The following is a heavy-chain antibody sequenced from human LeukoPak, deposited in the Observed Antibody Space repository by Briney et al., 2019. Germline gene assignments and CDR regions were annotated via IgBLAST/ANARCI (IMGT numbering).Heavy chain of an antibody. V-gene: IGHV1-2*02. CDR2: INPNSGGT. D-gene: IGHD6-6*01. CDR1: GYTFTGYY. Sequence: GASVKVSCKASGYTFTGYYMHWVRQAPGQGLEWMGWINPNSGGTNYAQKFQGRVTMTRDTSISTAYMELSRLRSDDTAVYYCARVEDSSSSSHPNYWGQGTLVTVSS. J-gene: IGHJ4*02. CDR3: ARVEDSSSSSHPNY.